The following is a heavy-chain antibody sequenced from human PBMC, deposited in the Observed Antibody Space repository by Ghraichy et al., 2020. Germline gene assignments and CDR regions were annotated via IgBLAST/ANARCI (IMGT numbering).Heavy chain of an antibody. J-gene: IGHJ4*02. CDR3: AKSTLDMTTGDY. V-gene: IGHV3-23*01. Sequence: GESLNISCAASGFTFSSYAMSWVRQAPGKGLEWVSAISGSGGSTYYADSVKGRFTISRDNSKNTLYLQMNSLRAEDTAVYYCAKSTLDMTTGDYWGQGTLVTVSS. CDR2: ISGSGGST. CDR1: GFTFSSYA. D-gene: IGHD4-11*01.